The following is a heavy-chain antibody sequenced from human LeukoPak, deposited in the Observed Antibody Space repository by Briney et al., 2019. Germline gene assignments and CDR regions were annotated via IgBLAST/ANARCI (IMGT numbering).Heavy chain of an antibody. CDR2: ISSSGSTI. Sequence: GGSLRLSCAASGFTFSSYSMNWVRQAPGKGLEWVSYISSSGSTIYYADSVKGRFTISRDNAKNSLYLQMNSLRAEDTAVYYCARGGELRYFDWLPNPGTLDYWGQGTLVTVSS. CDR1: GFTFSSYS. D-gene: IGHD3-9*01. J-gene: IGHJ4*02. V-gene: IGHV3-48*01. CDR3: ARGGELRYFDWLPNPGTLDY.